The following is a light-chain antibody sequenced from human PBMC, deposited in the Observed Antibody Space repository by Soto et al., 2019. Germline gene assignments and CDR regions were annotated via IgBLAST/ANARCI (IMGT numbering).Light chain of an antibody. CDR3: QQSYDTPRT. CDR2: ATS. V-gene: IGKV1-39*01. Sequence: DILMTQSPSSLSTSLEDIVTITCRASQTINIYLNWYQHKPGKAPKLLIYATSTLQSGVPSRFSGNGSGTDFTLTISSLQPEDFATYYCQQSYDTPRTFGQGTKVDI. CDR1: QTINIY. J-gene: IGKJ1*01.